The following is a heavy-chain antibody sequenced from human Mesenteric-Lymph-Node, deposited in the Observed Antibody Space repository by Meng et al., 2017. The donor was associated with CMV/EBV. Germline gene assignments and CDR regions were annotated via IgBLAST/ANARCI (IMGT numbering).Heavy chain of an antibody. CDR1: GGAFSGYY. CDR3: ARGSSYDILTGYFDY. J-gene: IGHJ4*02. Sequence: QVHYTHWRAVLLMPSAAMSGTCAVYGGAFSGYYCNWIRQSPEKGLEWIGEINHSGSTTYNPSFTSRIIISVDTSTNQISLNMSSVTAADTAVYYCARGSSYDILTGYFDYWGQGALVTVSS. D-gene: IGHD3-9*01. V-gene: IGHV4-34*01. CDR2: INHSGST.